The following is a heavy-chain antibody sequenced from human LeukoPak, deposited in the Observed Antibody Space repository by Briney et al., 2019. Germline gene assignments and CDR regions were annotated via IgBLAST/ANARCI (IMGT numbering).Heavy chain of an antibody. D-gene: IGHD5-24*01. V-gene: IGHV4-59*11. Sequence: SETLSLTCTVSGGSITSHYWSWIRQPPGEGLEWIGYIYYSGNTNYNPSLKSRVTISVDRSKIQFSLKLSSVTAADTAVYFCARENSRDGNIYYRGHYFDYWGQGTLVTVSS. CDR2: IYYSGNT. CDR1: GGSITSHY. J-gene: IGHJ4*02. CDR3: ARENSRDGNIYYRGHYFDY.